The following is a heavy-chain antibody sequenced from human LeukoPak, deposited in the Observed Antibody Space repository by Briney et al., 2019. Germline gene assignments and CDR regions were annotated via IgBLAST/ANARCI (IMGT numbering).Heavy chain of an antibody. CDR2: ISGSGGST. D-gene: IGHD2-21*02. Sequence: GGSLRLSCAASGFTFRSYAMSWVRQAPGKGLEWVSAISGSGGSTDYADSVKGRFTISRDNSKNTLYMQMNSLRAEDTAVYYCTREAVTANGYFDYWGQGTLVTVSS. V-gene: IGHV3-23*01. CDR1: GFTFRSYA. CDR3: TREAVTANGYFDY. J-gene: IGHJ4*02.